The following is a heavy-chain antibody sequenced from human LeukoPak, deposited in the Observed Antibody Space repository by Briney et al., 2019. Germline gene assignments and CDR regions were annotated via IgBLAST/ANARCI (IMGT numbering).Heavy chain of an antibody. CDR1: GFTFSGSG. V-gene: IGHV3-30*02. CDR3: ATDIHGPVYSGWLYFGH. Sequence: GGSLRLSCAASGFTFSGSGMNWVRQATGKGLEWVAFIRNGGSGPHYADSAKRRFIISRDSSQNTLSLQKCSIIADDTAVYYCATDIHGPVYSGWLYFGHWGRGTLVTVSS. D-gene: IGHD6-19*01. J-gene: IGHJ4*02. CDR2: IRNGGSGP.